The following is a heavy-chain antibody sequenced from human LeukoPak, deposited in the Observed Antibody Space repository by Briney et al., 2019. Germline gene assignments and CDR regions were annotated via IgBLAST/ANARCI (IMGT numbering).Heavy chain of an antibody. CDR1: GFTFTSSA. V-gene: IGHV1-58*02. D-gene: IGHD3-16*02. J-gene: IGHJ3*02. Sequence: TSMKVSCKASGFTFTSSAMQWVRQARGQRLEWIGWIVVGSGNTNYAQKFQERVTITRDMSTSTAYMELSSLRSEDTAVYYCAASQIMITFGGVIVLYAFDIWGQGTMVTVSS. CDR3: AASQIMITFGGVIVLYAFDI. CDR2: IVVGSGNT.